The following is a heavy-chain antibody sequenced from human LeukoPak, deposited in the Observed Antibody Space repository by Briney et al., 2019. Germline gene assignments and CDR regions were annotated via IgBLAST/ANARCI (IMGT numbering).Heavy chain of an antibody. CDR1: GFNFSTYW. CDR3: TKGMATISY. V-gene: IGHV3-15*01. J-gene: IGHJ4*02. Sequence: GGSLRLSCTASGFNFSTYWMTWVRQVPGKGLEWVGRIKSKSDGGTTDYAAYVKDRFTISRDDSKNTLYLQMNSLKTEDTAVYYCTKGMATISYWGQGTLVTVSS. CDR2: IKSKSDGGTT. D-gene: IGHD5-24*01.